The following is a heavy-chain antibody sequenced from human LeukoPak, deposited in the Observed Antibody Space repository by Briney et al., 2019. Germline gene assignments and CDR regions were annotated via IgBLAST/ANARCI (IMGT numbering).Heavy chain of an antibody. CDR1: GGSISSYY. V-gene: IGHV4-59*01. J-gene: IGHJ5*02. D-gene: IGHD6-6*01. CDR2: LSYSGTS. Sequence: SQTLSLTCTVSGGSISSYYWSWIRQPPGKGLEWIGYLSYSGTSNYNSSLKSRLTISIDTSNNQFSLKLTSVTAADTAVYLCARGVNWIDPWGQGTLVTVSS. CDR3: ARGVNWIDP.